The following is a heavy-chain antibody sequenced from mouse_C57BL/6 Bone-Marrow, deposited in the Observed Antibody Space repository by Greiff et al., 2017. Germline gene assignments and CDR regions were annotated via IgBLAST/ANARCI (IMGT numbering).Heavy chain of an antibody. CDR2: IYPSAGST. CDR1: GYTFTSYA. Sequence: VQLQQSGPELVKPGASVTLSCKASGYTFTSYALNWVKQRPGQGLEWIGWIYPSAGSTKYNEKFKGKATLTVDTSSSTAYMELLSLTSEDSAVYFCARLSNWYYFDYWGQGTTLTVSS. CDR3: ARLSNWYYFDY. V-gene: IGHV1-85*01. D-gene: IGHD4-1*01. J-gene: IGHJ2*01.